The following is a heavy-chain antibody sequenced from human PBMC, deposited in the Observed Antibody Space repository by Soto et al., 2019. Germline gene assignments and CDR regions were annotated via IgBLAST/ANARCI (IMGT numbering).Heavy chain of an antibody. CDR1: GGSISRYY. Sequence: SETLSLTCTVSGGSISRYYWNWIRQPPGKGLEWIGYIYYSGSTNYNPSLKSRVTISVDTSKNQFSLKLRSVTAADTAVYYCGRDPGSGSYYGWFDPWGQGTLVTVSS. J-gene: IGHJ5*02. CDR3: GRDPGSGSYYGWFDP. D-gene: IGHD3-10*01. V-gene: IGHV4-59*01. CDR2: IYYSGST.